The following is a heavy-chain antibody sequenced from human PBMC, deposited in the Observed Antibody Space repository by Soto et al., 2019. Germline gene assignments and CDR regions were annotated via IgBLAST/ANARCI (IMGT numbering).Heavy chain of an antibody. J-gene: IGHJ5*02. CDR1: GGPIRGPNW. Sequence: SETLSLTCGVSGGPIRGPNWWTWVRQPPGKGLEWIGEIFQSGSTNYTPSLESRVTISVDKSKNQFPLTLTSVTAADTAVYFCARGRGRYSSGWSWFDPWGQGILVTVSS. V-gene: IGHV4-4*02. D-gene: IGHD6-19*01. CDR2: IFQSGST. CDR3: ARGRGRYSSGWSWFDP.